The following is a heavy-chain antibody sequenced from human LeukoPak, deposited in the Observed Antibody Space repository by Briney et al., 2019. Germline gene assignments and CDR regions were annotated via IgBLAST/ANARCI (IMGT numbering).Heavy chain of an antibody. CDR1: GSTFSNYA. V-gene: IGHV3-15*01. Sequence: PGGSLRLSCAASGSTFSNYAMSWVRQAPGKGLEWVGRIKSKTDGGTTDYAAPVKGRFTISRDDSKNTLYLQMNSLATADTAVYFCAHRDTTMVKIDYWGQGTLVTVSS. D-gene: IGHD5-18*01. J-gene: IGHJ4*02. CDR3: AHRDTTMVKIDY. CDR2: IKSKTDGGTT.